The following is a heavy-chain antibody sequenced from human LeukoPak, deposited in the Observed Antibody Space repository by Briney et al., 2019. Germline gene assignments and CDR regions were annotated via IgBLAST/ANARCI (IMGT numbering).Heavy chain of an antibody. J-gene: IGHJ4*02. V-gene: IGHV3-48*01. CDR1: GFTLSSYS. Sequence: GGSLRLSCAASGFTLSSYSMNWVRQAPGKGLEWISHITIDLTIIDYADSVKGRFTISRDKAKNSLYLQMNSLRAEDTAVYYCVRDKDWAFDYWGERTLITVSS. CDR3: VRDKDWAFDY. D-gene: IGHD3-9*01. CDR2: ITIDLTII.